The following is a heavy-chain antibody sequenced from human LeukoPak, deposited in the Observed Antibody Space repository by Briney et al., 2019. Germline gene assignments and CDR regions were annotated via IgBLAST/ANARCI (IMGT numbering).Heavy chain of an antibody. D-gene: IGHD3-9*01. CDR3: ARDDLSGYYYDY. CDR2: ISSSSSYI. Sequence: GGSLRLSCAASGFTFSSYSMNWVRQAPGKGLEWVSSISSSSSYIYYADSVKGRFTISRDNAKNSLYLQMNSLRAEDTAVYYCARDDLSGYYYDYWGQGTLVTVSS. J-gene: IGHJ4*02. CDR1: GFTFSSYS. V-gene: IGHV3-21*01.